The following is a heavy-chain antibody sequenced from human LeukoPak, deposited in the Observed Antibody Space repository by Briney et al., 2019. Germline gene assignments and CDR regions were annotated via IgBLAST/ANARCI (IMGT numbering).Heavy chain of an antibody. CDR2: IYYSGST. CDR3: ARVSPLSTIFGVVPYLDY. V-gene: IGHV4-59*01. Sequence: SETLSLTCTVSGGSISSYYWSWIRQPPGKGLEWIGYIYYSGSTNYNPSLKSRVTISVDTSKNQFSLKLSSVTAADTAVYYCARVSPLSTIFGVVPYLDYWGQGTLVTVSS. CDR1: GGSISSYY. J-gene: IGHJ4*02. D-gene: IGHD3-3*01.